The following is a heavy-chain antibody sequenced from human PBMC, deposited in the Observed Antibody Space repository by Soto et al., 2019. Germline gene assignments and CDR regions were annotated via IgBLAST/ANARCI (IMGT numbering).Heavy chain of an antibody. CDR1: GFTFSSYS. J-gene: IGHJ6*02. Sequence: EVQLVESGGGLVQPGGSLRLSCAASGFTFSSYSINWVRQAPGKGLEWVSYISSSSSTIYYADSVKGRFTISRDNAKNSLYLQMNSLRDEDTAVYYCARPEYSSSSYGMDVWGQGTTVTVSS. CDR3: ARPEYSSSSYGMDV. V-gene: IGHV3-48*02. D-gene: IGHD6-6*01. CDR2: ISSSSSTI.